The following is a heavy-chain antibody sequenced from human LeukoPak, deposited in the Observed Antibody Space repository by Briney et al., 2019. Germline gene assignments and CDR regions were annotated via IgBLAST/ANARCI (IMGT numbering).Heavy chain of an antibody. J-gene: IGHJ4*02. CDR3: ARGIQLWQIDY. CDR2: FDPEDGET. Sequence: GASVKVSCKASGGTFSSYAISWVRQAPGQGLEWMGGFDPEDGETIYAQKFQGRVTMTEDTSTDTAYMELSSLRSEDTAVYYCARGIQLWQIDYWGQGTLVTVSS. CDR1: GGTFSSYA. V-gene: IGHV1-24*01. D-gene: IGHD5-18*01.